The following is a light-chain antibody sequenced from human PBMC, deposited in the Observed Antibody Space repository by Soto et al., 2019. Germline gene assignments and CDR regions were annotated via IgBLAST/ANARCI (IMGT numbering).Light chain of an antibody. Sequence: DVVMTQTPLSLSVAPGQPASISCKSSQSLLHITGETFLFWYLQKPGQSPQLLIYEVSTRLSGVPDRFSGSGSGTDFTLEISRVETDDVGIYYCMQCTQLPPTFGHGTRLGIE. V-gene: IGKV2-29*03. CDR1: QSLLHITGETF. CDR3: MQCTQLPPT. CDR2: EVS. J-gene: IGKJ5*01.